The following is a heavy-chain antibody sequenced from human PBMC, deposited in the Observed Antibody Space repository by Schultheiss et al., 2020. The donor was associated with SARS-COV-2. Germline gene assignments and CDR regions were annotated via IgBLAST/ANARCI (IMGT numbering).Heavy chain of an antibody. CDR3: AKDGPGIAAAATGDYFDY. J-gene: IGHJ4*02. Sequence: GGSLRLSCAASGFTFSNAWMSWVRQAPGKGLEWVGRIKSKTDGGTTDYAAPVKGRFTISRDDSKNTLYLQMNSLRAEDTAVYYCAKDGPGIAAAATGDYFDYWGQGTLVTVSS. V-gene: IGHV3-15*01. CDR2: IKSKTDGGTT. CDR1: GFTFSNAW. D-gene: IGHD6-13*01.